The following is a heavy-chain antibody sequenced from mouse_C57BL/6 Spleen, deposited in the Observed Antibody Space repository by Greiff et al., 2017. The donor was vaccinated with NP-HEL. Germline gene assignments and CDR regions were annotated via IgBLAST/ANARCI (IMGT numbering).Heavy chain of an antibody. D-gene: IGHD2-3*01. CDR3: TRWMVTRSWYFDV. Sequence: VQLQQSGAELVRPGASVTLSCKASGYTFTDYEMHWVKQTPVHGLEWIGAIDPETGGTAYNQKFQGKAILTADKSSSTAYMELRSLTSEDSAVYYCTRWMVTRSWYFDVWGTGTTVTVSS. V-gene: IGHV1-15*01. J-gene: IGHJ1*03. CDR2: IDPETGGT. CDR1: GYTFTDYE.